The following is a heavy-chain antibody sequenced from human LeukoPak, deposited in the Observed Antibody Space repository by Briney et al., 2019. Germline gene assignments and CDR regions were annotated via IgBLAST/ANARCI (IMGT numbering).Heavy chain of an antibody. D-gene: IGHD3-16*01. CDR3: ARGAGGGDY. V-gene: IGHV3-66*01. CDR1: GFTVSSNF. Sequence: GGSLRLSCAASGFTVSSNFMCCVRQAPGQGVEWVSGIYSDGSPNYADSVRGRFTISRDNSKNTVYLQMNSLRAEDTAVYYCARGAGGGDYWAQGTLVSVSS. CDR2: IYSDGSP. J-gene: IGHJ4*02.